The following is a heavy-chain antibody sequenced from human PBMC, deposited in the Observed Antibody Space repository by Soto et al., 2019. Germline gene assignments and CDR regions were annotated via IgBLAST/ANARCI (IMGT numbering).Heavy chain of an antibody. Sequence: QVQLVESGGGVVQPGRSLRLSCAASGFTFSSYGMHWVRQAPGKGLEWVAVISYDGSNKYYADSVKGRFTISRDNFKNTLYLQMNSLRAEDTAVYYCAKDHRYSGTYGYSELDYWGQGTLVTVSS. CDR3: AKDHRYSGTYGYSELDY. D-gene: IGHD1-26*01. J-gene: IGHJ4*02. CDR2: ISYDGSNK. CDR1: GFTFSSYG. V-gene: IGHV3-30*18.